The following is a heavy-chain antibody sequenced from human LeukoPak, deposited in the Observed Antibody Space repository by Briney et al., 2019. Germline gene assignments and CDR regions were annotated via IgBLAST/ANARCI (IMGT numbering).Heavy chain of an antibody. CDR1: GFTVSSNY. D-gene: IGHD3-22*01. CDR3: ARDERDYYDNRLAGQ. V-gene: IGHV3-66*01. J-gene: IGHJ4*02. Sequence: GGSLRLSCAASGFTVSSNYMSWVRQAPGKGLEWVSVIYSGGNTYYADSVKGRFTSSRDNSKNTVYLQMNGLRVEDTAVYYCARDERDYYDNRLAGQWGQGTLVTVSS. CDR2: IYSGGNT.